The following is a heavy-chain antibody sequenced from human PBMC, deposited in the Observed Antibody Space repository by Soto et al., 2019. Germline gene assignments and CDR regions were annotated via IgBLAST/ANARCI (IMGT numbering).Heavy chain of an antibody. J-gene: IGHJ4*02. CDR3: ARDIHDSSGYYLGLGGFDY. CDR1: GGSISSGDYY. CDR2: IYYSGST. V-gene: IGHV4-30-4*01. Sequence: SETLSLTCTVSGGSISSGDYYWSWSRQPPGKGLEWIGYIYYSGSTYYNPSLKSRVTISVDTSKNQFSLKLSSVTAADTAVYHCARDIHDSSGYYLGLGGFDYWGQGTLVTVSS. D-gene: IGHD3-22*01.